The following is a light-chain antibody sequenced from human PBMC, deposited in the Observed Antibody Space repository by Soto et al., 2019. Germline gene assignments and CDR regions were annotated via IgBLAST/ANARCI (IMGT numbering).Light chain of an antibody. V-gene: IGKV1-5*01. CDR2: DAS. J-gene: IGKJ1*01. CDR1: QSISSW. CDR3: QQYHSYST. Sequence: DIQMTQSPSTLSASVGDRVTITCRASQSISSWLAWYQQKPGKAPKLLIYDASSLESGVPSRFSGSGSGTEFTLTISSLQPDDFATYYCQQYHSYSTFSPGTKVDIK.